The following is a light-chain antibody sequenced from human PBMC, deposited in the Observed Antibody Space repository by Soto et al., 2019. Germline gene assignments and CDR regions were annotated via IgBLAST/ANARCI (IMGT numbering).Light chain of an antibody. CDR3: QQYNSYSSLT. CDR2: DAS. V-gene: IGKV1-5*01. J-gene: IGKJ4*01. CDR1: QSISTW. Sequence: DMQMTQSPSTLSAFVGDRVTITCRASQSISTWLAWYQQKPGKAPKLLIYDASSLESGVPSRFSGSGSGTEFTLTISSLQPDDFATYYCQQYNSYSSLTFGGGTKVEIK.